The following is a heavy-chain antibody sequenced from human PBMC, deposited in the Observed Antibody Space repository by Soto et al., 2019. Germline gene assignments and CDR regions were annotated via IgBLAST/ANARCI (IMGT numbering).Heavy chain of an antibody. CDR1: GGSISSSSSY. CDR2: ISGSGGST. Sequence: ETLSLTCTVSGGSISSSSSYWGWIRQPPGKGLEWVSAISGSGGSTYYADSVKGRFTISRDNSKNTLYLQMNSLRAEDTAVYYCAKDLEYCSGGSCPVAEYFQHWGQGTLVTVS. CDR3: AKDLEYCSGGSCPVAEYFQH. D-gene: IGHD2-15*01. J-gene: IGHJ1*01. V-gene: IGHV3-23*01.